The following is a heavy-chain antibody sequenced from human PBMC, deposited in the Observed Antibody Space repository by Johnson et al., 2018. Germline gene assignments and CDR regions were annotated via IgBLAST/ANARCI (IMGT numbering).Heavy chain of an antibody. J-gene: IGHJ4*02. CDR1: GYTFTSYD. Sequence: QVQLVQSGAEVKKPGASVKVSCKASGYTFTSYDITWVRRATGQGLEWMGWLTPNGGNTGYAQKFQGRVTMTRNTSISNAYMELSSLSPEDTAVYYCAGGTYGSDYWGQGTLVTVSS. V-gene: IGHV1-8*01. D-gene: IGHD3-10*01. CDR2: LTPNGGNT. CDR3: AGGTYGSDY.